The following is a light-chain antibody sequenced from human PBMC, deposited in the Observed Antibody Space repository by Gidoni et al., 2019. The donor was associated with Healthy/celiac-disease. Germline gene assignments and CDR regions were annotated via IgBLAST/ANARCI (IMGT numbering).Light chain of an antibody. J-gene: IGKJ1*01. CDR3: QQGYSTPPWT. CDR1: QSISSY. Sequence: DIQMTQSPSSLSASVGDRVTITCRASQSISSYLNWYQQKPGKAPKLLIYAASSLQSGVPSRFSGSGSGTDFTITISSLQPEDFATYYCQQGYSTPPWTFGQGTKVEIK. V-gene: IGKV1-39*01. CDR2: AAS.